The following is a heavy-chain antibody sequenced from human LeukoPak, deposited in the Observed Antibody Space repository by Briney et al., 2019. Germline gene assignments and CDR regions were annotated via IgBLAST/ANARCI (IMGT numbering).Heavy chain of an antibody. CDR2: ISYDGSNK. J-gene: IGHJ4*02. V-gene: IGHV3-30*01. Sequence: PGRSLRLSCAASGFTFSSYAMHWVRQAPGKRLEWVAVISYDGSNKYYADSVKGRFTISRDNSKNTLYLQMNSLRAEDTAVYYCARAAGAHFDYWGQGTLVTVSS. CDR1: GFTFSSYA. D-gene: IGHD1-26*01. CDR3: ARAAGAHFDY.